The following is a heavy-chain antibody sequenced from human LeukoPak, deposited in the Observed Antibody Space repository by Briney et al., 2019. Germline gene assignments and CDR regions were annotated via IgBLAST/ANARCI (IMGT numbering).Heavy chain of an antibody. CDR3: ARGPPPYIQLWSAYYYYGMDV. CDR1: GGSFSGYY. D-gene: IGHD5-18*01. Sequence: SETLSLTCAVYGGSFSGYYWSWIRQPPGEGLEWIGEINHSGSTNYNQSLKSRVTISVDTSKNQFSLKLSSVTAADTAVYYCARGPPPYIQLWSAYYYYGMDVWGQGTTVTVSS. J-gene: IGHJ6*02. V-gene: IGHV4-34*01. CDR2: INHSGST.